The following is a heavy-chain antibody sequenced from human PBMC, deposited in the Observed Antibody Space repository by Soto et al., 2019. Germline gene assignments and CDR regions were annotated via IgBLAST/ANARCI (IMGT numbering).Heavy chain of an antibody. Sequence: QVELVQSGAEVKKPGSSVKGSCQASEDTFRNYAISWVXXXXXXXXXXXXRIIPIFGTANYAQKFQGRVTITAETSANTVYLELSSLRSEDTAVYYCASTKYDSSAYYYWYLGLWGRGTLVTVSS. J-gene: IGHJ2*01. V-gene: IGHV1-69*06. CDR2: IIPIFGTA. D-gene: IGHD3-22*01. CDR3: ASTKYDSSAYYYWYLGL. CDR1: EDTFRNYA.